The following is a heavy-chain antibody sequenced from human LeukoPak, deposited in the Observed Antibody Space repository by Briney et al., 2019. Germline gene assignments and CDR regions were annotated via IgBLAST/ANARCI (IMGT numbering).Heavy chain of an antibody. V-gene: IGHV1-2*02. CDR3: ASRVVGATHLDY. CDR2: INPNSGGT. D-gene: IGHD1-26*01. J-gene: IGHJ4*02. CDR1: GYTFTGYY. Sequence: ASVKVSCKASGYTFTGYYMHWVRQAPGRGLEWMGWINPNSGGTNYAQKFQGRVTMTRDTSISTAYMELSSLRSEDTAVYYCASRVVGATHLDYWGQGTLVTVSS.